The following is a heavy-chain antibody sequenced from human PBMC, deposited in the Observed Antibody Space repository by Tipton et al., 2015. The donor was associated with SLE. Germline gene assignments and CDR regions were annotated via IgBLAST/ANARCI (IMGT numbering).Heavy chain of an antibody. J-gene: IGHJ6*04. Sequence: SLRLSCAASGFTVSSNYMSWVRQAPGKGLEWVSVIYSGGSTYYADSVKGRFTISRDNSKNTLYLQMNSLRAEDTAVYYCAKDRLQGGDLYGLAAWAKGPRVTVS. CDR3: AKDRLQGGDLYGLAA. CDR1: GFTVSSNY. V-gene: IGHV3-66*01. D-gene: IGHD3-10*01. CDR2: IYSGGST.